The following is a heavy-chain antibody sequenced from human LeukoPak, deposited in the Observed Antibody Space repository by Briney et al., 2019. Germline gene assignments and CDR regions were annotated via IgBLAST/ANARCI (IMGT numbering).Heavy chain of an antibody. Sequence: GGSLRLSCAASGFTFSSYGMHWVRQAPGKGLERVAVIWYDGSNKYYADSVKGRFTISRDNSKNTLYLQMNSLRAEDTAVYYCARDWGKGDYWGQGTLVTVSS. J-gene: IGHJ4*02. CDR3: ARDWGKGDY. V-gene: IGHV3-33*01. CDR1: GFTFSSYG. CDR2: IWYDGSNK. D-gene: IGHD3-16*01.